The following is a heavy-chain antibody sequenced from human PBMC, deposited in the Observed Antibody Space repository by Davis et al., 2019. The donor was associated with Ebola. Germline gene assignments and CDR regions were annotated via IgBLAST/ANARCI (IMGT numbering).Heavy chain of an antibody. CDR3: AREGGRLYSSSSYAVFDS. V-gene: IGHV3-23*01. CDR2: ISHNSDTI. Sequence: PGGSLRLSCAASGFTFSSFAMRWVRQAPGKGLEWVSAISHNSDTIKYADSVKGRFTISRDNSKNTVYLQMNSLRVEDTAVYYCAREGGRLYSSSSYAVFDSWGQGTLVTVSS. CDR1: GFTFSSFA. D-gene: IGHD2-2*01. J-gene: IGHJ4*02.